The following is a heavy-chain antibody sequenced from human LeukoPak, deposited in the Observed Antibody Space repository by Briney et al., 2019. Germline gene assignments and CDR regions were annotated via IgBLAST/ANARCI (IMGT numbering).Heavy chain of an antibody. CDR3: AKDTNWNDFSGAFDI. J-gene: IGHJ3*02. Sequence: GGSLRLSCAASGFTFDDYAMHWVRQAPGKGLEWVSGISWNSGSIGYADSVKGRFTISRDNAKNSLYLQMNSLRGEDTALYYCAKDTNWNDFSGAFDIWGQGTMVTVSS. V-gene: IGHV3-9*01. D-gene: IGHD1-1*01. CDR1: GFTFDDYA. CDR2: ISWNSGSI.